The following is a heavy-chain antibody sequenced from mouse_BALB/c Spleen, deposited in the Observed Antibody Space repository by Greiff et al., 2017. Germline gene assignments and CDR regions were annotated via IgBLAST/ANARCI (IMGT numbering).Heavy chain of an antibody. Sequence: EVKLVASGGGLVKPGGSLKLSCAASGFTFSSYAMSWVRQSPEKRLEWVAEISSGGSYTYYPDTVTGRFTISRDNAKNTLYLEMSSLRSEDTAMYYCAREGDGYFDVWGAGTTVTVSS. CDR2: ISSGGSYT. D-gene: IGHD3-3*01. CDR1: GFTFSSYA. CDR3: AREGDGYFDV. J-gene: IGHJ1*01. V-gene: IGHV5-9-4*01.